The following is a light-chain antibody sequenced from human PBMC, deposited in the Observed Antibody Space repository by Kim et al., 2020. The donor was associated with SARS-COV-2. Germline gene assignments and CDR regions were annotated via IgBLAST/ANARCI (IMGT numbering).Light chain of an antibody. CDR2: YDS. CDR3: QVWDSSSDHVV. V-gene: IGLV3-21*04. Sequence: APGKTARTTCAGNNIGIKSVHGYQQKPGQAPVLVINYDSDRPSGIPERFSGSNSRNTASLTISRVEAVDEADDYCQVWDSSSDHVVFGGETQLTVL. J-gene: IGLJ2*01. CDR1: NIGIKS.